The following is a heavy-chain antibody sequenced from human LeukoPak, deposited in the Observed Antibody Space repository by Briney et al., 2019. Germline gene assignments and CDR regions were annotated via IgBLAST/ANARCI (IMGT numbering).Heavy chain of an antibody. CDR2: ITNSGRST. V-gene: IGHV3-11*04. D-gene: IGHD1-26*01. Sequence: GGSLRLSCEASGFSFTTYFISWIRQAPGKGLEWVGYITNSGRSTNYADAVKGRFTISRDNAKKSVYLEMTDLRAEDTAVYYCAREASGSYHVFDCWGQGTLVTVSP. J-gene: IGHJ4*02. CDR1: GFSFTTYF. CDR3: AREASGSYHVFDC.